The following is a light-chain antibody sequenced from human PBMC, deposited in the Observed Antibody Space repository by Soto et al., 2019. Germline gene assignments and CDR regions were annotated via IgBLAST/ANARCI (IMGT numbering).Light chain of an antibody. V-gene: IGLV1-51*01. J-gene: IGLJ2*01. CDR3: GTWDSSLSAGGV. CDR2: DNN. CDR1: GSSIGNNY. Sequence: QAVVTQPPSVSAAPGQKVTISCSGSGSSIGNNYVSWYQQLPGTAPKLLIYDNNKRPSGIPDRFSGSKSGTSATLGITGLQTGDEADYYCGTWDSSLSAGGVFGGGTKVTVL.